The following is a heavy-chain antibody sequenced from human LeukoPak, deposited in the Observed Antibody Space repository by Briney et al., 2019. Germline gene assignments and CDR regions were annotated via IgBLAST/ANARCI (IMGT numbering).Heavy chain of an antibody. V-gene: IGHV3-64D*09. CDR3: VKITSVTGGDC. D-gene: IGHD1-1*01. Sequence: GGSLRLSCSASGFTFSAYAMYWVRQAPGKGLEYVSGISSNGGSSFYADSVKGRFTISRDNSKNTLYLQMISLRAEDTAVYYCVKITSVTGGDCWGQGTRLTVSS. CDR1: GFTFSAYA. CDR2: ISSNGGSS. J-gene: IGHJ4*02.